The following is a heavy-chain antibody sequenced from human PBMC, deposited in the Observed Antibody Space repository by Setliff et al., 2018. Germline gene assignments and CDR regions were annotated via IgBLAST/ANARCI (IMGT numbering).Heavy chain of an antibody. CDR1: GYTFTDYY. D-gene: IGHD2-2*01. V-gene: IGHV1-2*02. CDR3: ARGPLDFVVAPPAAKFDF. Sequence: ASVKVSCKASGYTFTDYYIHWVRQAPGQGLEWVGWIDPNSRSTHYSQKFQGRVTMTTDTPTSTAYMELRSLRSDDTAVYYCARGPLDFVVAPPAAKFDFWGQGTLVTVSS. CDR2: IDPNSRST. J-gene: IGHJ4*02.